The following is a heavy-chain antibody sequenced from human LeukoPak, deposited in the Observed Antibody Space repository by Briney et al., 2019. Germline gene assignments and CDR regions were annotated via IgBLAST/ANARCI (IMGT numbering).Heavy chain of an antibody. J-gene: IGHJ4*02. CDR3: ARGFLTGNYYFDY. CDR2: ISYDGSNK. CDR1: GFTFSSYA. V-gene: IGHV3-30-3*01. D-gene: IGHD7-27*01. Sequence: GRSLRLSCAASGFTFSSYAMHWVRQAPGKGLEWVAVISYDGSNKYYADSVKGRFTISRDNSKNTLYLQMNSLRAEDTAVYYCARGFLTGNYYFDYWGQGTLVTVSS.